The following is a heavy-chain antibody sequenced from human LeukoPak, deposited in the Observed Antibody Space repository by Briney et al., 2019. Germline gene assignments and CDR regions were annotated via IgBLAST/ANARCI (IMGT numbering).Heavy chain of an antibody. V-gene: IGHV4-61*02. D-gene: IGHD4-17*01. Sequence: SETLSLTCTVSGGSISSGSYYWSWIRQPAGKGLEWIGRIYTSGSTNYNPSLKSRVTISVDTSKNQFSLKLSSVTAADTAVYYCAMTPLGDYVRGPGYCFVYWGQGTLVTVSS. CDR1: GGSISSGSYY. J-gene: IGHJ4*02. CDR2: IYTSGST. CDR3: AMTPLGDYVRGPGYCFVY.